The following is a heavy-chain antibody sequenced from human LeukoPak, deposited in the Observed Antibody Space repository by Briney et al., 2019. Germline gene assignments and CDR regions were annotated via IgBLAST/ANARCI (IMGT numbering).Heavy chain of an antibody. CDR3: ARDPLFGGVIV. J-gene: IGHJ4*02. Sequence: KPSETLSLTCAVYGGSFSGYYWSWIRQPPGKGLEWIGYIYYSGSTNYNPSLKSRVTISVDTSKNQFSLKLSSVTAADTAVYYCARDPLFGGVIVWGQGTLVTVSS. CDR1: GGSFSGYY. V-gene: IGHV4-59*01. D-gene: IGHD3-16*02. CDR2: IYYSGST.